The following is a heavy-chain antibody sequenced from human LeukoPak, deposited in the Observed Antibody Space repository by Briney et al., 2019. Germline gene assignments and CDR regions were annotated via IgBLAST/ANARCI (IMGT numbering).Heavy chain of an antibody. CDR2: IDYDGAT. V-gene: IGHV4-59*01. D-gene: IGHD6-19*01. CDR3: ARERGVAGFDY. J-gene: IGHJ4*02. CDR1: GGSFSGYY. Sequence: SETLSLTCAVSGGSFSGYYWTWIRQPPGKGLEWIGYIDYDGATYYNPSLKGRVTISVDTSRNQFSLNLISVTAADTAVYFCARERGVAGFDYWGQGALVTVSS.